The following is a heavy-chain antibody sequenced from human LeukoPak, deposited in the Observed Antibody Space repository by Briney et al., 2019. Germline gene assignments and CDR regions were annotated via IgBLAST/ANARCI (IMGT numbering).Heavy chain of an antibody. D-gene: IGHD2-2*02. V-gene: IGHV4-61*01. Sequence: SETLSLTCTVSGGSVSSGSYYWSWIRQPPGKGLEWIGYIYYSGSTNYNPSLKSRVTKSVDTSKNQFSLKLSSVTAADTAVYYCAREGEGDCSSTSCYKGNYNWFDPWGQGTLVTVSS. CDR2: IYYSGST. J-gene: IGHJ5*02. CDR1: GGSVSSGSYY. CDR3: AREGEGDCSSTSCYKGNYNWFDP.